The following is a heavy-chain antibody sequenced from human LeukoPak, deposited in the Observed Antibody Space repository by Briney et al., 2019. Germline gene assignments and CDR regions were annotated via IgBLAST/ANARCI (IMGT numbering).Heavy chain of an antibody. CDR1: GGSISSYY. Sequence: SETLSLTCTVSGGSISSYYWSWIRQPPGKGLEWIGYIYYSGSTNYNPSLKSRVTISVDTSKNQFSLKLSSVTAADTAVYYCARLNRAAFDIWGQGTMVTVSS. CDR3: ARLNRAAFDI. V-gene: IGHV4-59*08. D-gene: IGHD2/OR15-2a*01. J-gene: IGHJ3*02. CDR2: IYYSGST.